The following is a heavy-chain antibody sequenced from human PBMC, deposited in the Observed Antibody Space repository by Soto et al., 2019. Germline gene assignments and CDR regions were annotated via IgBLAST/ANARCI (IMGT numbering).Heavy chain of an antibody. CDR2: ISGSSGST. J-gene: IGHJ4*02. CDR1: GYTFTSYG. V-gene: IGHV1-18*01. CDR3: ARGNYFGSGTFDY. D-gene: IGHD3-10*01. Sequence: QVQLEQSGAEVKKPGASVKVTCKTSGYTFTSYGVSWVRQAPGQGLEWMAWISGSSGSTYYAQNFQGRVTVTTDTSTDTASMELRSLRSGDSAIYYCARGNYFGSGTFDYWGQGTLFTVSS.